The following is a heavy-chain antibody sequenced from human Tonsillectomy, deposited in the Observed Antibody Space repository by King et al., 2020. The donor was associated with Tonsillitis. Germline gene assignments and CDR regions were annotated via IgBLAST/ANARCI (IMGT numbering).Heavy chain of an antibody. V-gene: IGHV4-59*01. J-gene: IGHJ4*02. Sequence: QLQESGPGLVKPSETLSLTCSVSGASISSYYWSWIRQPPGKGLEWIGYIDYSGSTNYNPSLKSRVTTSVDTSKNKFSLKVSSVTATATAVYYCARVSGLNYGYDYWGQGTLVTVSS. D-gene: IGHD5-18*01. CDR3: ARVSGLNYGYDY. CDR1: GASISSYY. CDR2: IDYSGST.